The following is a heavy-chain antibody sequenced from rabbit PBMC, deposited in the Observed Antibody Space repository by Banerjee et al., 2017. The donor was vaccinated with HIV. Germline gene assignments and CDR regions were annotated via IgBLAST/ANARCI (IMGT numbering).Heavy chain of an antibody. J-gene: IGHJ4*01. CDR2: IYAGSSGST. Sequence: QGQLVESGGGLVQPEGSLTLTCKASGFDVRSDAMCWVRQAPGKRPEWIACIYAGSSGSTYYASWAKGRFTISKTSSTTVTLQMTSLTAADTATYFCARAGGITVTSFDLWGPGTLVTVS. V-gene: IGHV1S45*01. D-gene: IGHD7-1*01. CDR3: ARAGGITVTSFDL. CDR1: GFDVRSDA.